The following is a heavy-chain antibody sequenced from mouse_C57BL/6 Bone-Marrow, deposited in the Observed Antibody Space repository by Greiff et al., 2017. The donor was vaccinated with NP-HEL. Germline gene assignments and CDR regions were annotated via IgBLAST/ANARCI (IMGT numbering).Heavy chain of an antibody. CDR3: ARHGNYGSSFYYFDY. J-gene: IGHJ2*01. V-gene: IGHV5-12*01. Sequence: EVQWVESGGGLVQPGGSLKLSCAASGFTFSDYYMYWVRQTPEKRLEWVAYISNGGGSTYYPDTVKGRFTISRDNAKNTLYLQMSRRKSEDTAMYYCARHGNYGSSFYYFDYWGQGTTLTVSS. CDR1: GFTFSDYY. CDR2: ISNGGGST. D-gene: IGHD1-1*01.